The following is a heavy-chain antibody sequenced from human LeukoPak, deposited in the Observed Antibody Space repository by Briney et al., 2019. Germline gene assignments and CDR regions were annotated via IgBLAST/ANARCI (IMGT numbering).Heavy chain of an antibody. V-gene: IGHV4-34*01. CDR2: INHSGST. J-gene: IGHJ5*02. Sequence: SETLSLTCAVYGGSFSGYYWSWIRQPPGKGLEWIGEINHSGSTNYNPSLKSRVTISVDTSKNQFSLKLSSVTAADTAVYYCARDHPYYDILTGYYHEPNWFDPWGQGTLVTVSS. D-gene: IGHD3-9*01. CDR3: ARDHPYYDILTGYYHEPNWFDP. CDR1: GGSFSGYY.